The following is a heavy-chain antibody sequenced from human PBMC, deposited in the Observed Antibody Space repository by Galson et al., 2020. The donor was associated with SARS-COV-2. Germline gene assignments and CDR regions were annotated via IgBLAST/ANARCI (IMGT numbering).Heavy chain of an antibody. CDR2: IKPDGSGK. D-gene: IGHD3-10*01. Sequence: GGSLRLSCAASGLSLRNYWMNWIRQAPGKGLEWVANIKPDGSGKYYVDSVKGRFTVSRDDAQNSLSLQMNSLRLEDTAVYYCVRGGDYWGQGTLVTVSS. CDR1: GLSLRNYW. V-gene: IGHV3-7*04. CDR3: VRGGDY. J-gene: IGHJ4*02.